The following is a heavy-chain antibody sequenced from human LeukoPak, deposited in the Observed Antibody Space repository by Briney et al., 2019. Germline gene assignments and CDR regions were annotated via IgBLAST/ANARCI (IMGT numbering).Heavy chain of an antibody. D-gene: IGHD2-15*01. CDR3: AKQVVVVAAAPPSFDY. Sequence: PGGSLRLSCAASGFTFSSYAMSWVRQAPGQGLEWVSAISGSGGSTYYADSVKGRFTISRDNSKNTLYLQMNSLRAEDTAVYYCAKQVVVVAAAPPSFDYWGQGTLVTVSS. CDR2: ISGSGGST. J-gene: IGHJ4*02. V-gene: IGHV3-23*01. CDR1: GFTFSSYA.